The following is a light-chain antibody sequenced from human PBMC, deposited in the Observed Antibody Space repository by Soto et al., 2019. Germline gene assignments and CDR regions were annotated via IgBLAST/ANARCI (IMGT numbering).Light chain of an antibody. CDR1: QSVSSY. V-gene: IGKV3-11*01. CDR2: DAS. CDR3: QQRRNWPLT. Sequence: EIVLTQSPATLSLSPGERATLSCRASQSVSSYLAWYQQKPGQAPRLLIYDASNRATGIPARFSGSGSGTDFTLTISSLEPEDFAVYYCQQRRNWPLTVGGGTKGEIK. J-gene: IGKJ4*01.